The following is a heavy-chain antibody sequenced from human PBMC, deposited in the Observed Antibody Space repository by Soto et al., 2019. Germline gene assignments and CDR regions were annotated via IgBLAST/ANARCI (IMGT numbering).Heavy chain of an antibody. V-gene: IGHV1-69*02. J-gene: IGHJ4*02. CDR3: ARGYGDSHDY. Sequence: QVQLVRSGAEVKKTGSSVKVSCKASGGTFSSYTISWVRQAPGQGLEWMGRIIPMFGIANYAQKFQGRVTITADKSTSTAYMELSSLRSEDTAVYYCARGYGDSHDYWGQGTLVTVSS. CDR1: GGTFSSYT. D-gene: IGHD4-17*01. CDR2: IIPMFGIA.